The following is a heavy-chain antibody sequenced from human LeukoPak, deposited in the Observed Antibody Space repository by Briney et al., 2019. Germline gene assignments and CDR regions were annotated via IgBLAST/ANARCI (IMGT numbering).Heavy chain of an antibody. CDR1: GGSFSGYY. J-gene: IGHJ3*02. CDR3: AEGTNYQAAFDI. V-gene: IGHV4-34*01. Sequence: SETLSLTCAVYGGSFSGYYWSWIRQPPGKGLEWIGEINHSGSTNYNPSLKSRVTISVDTSKNQFSLKLSSVTAADTAVYYCAEGTNYQAAFDIWGQGTMVTVSS. D-gene: IGHD2-8*01. CDR2: INHSGST.